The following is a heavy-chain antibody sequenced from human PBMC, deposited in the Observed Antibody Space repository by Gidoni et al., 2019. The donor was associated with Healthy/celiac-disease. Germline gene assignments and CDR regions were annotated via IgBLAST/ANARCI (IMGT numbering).Heavy chain of an antibody. V-gene: IGHV4-39*07. CDR2: IYYSGST. CDR3: ARDDGSGYCSGGSCYQPFDY. Sequence: QLQLQESGPGLVKPSETLSLTCTVSGGSISSSSYYWGWIRQPPGKGLEWIGSIYYSGSTYYNPSLKSRVTISVDTSKNQFSLKLSSVTAADTAVYYCARDDGSGYCSGGSCYQPFDYWGQGTLVTVSS. D-gene: IGHD2-15*01. CDR1: GGSISSSSYY. J-gene: IGHJ4*02.